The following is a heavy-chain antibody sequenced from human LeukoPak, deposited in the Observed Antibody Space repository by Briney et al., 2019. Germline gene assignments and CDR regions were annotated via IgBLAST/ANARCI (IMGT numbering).Heavy chain of an antibody. D-gene: IGHD3-10*01. V-gene: IGHV3-33*06. CDR1: GFTFSSYG. J-gene: IGHJ6*03. CDR3: AKDLITMVRGVIHYYYYMDV. CDR2: IWYDGSNK. Sequence: PGGSLRLSCAASGFTFSSYGMHWVRQAPGKGLEWVAVIWYDGSNKYYADSVKGRFTISRDNSKSTLYLQMNSLRAEDTAVYYCAKDLITMVRGVIHYYYYMDVWGKGTTVTVSS.